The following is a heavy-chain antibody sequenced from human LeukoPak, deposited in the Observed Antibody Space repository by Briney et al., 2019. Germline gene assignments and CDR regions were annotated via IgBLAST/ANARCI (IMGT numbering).Heavy chain of an antibody. J-gene: IGHJ4*02. CDR1: GFTFDDYA. CDR3: ARWPHCQDF. Sequence: GGSLRLSCAASGFTFDDYAMHWVRHGPGKGLEWVANINKDGSEEKYVDSVKGRFTISRDNAKNSLYLQMSSLRADDTAVYYCARWPHCQDFWGRGTRVTVSS. V-gene: IGHV3-7*03. CDR2: INKDGSEE.